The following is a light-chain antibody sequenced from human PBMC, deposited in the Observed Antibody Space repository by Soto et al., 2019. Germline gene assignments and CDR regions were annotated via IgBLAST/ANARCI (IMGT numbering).Light chain of an antibody. V-gene: IGKV3-11*01. CDR3: QQRRDWPLT. J-gene: IGKJ4*01. Sequence: EIVLTQSPAILSLSPGERATLSCRASESINNFLIWYQQKPGQPPRLLISDASNRATGIPARFSGSGSETDFTLTISSLEPEDFAVYYCQQRRDWPLTFGGGTKVEIK. CDR1: ESINNF. CDR2: DAS.